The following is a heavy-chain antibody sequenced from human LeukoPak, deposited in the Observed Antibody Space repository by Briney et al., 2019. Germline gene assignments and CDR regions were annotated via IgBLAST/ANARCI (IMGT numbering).Heavy chain of an antibody. CDR2: INHSGST. Sequence: GSLRLSCAASGFIFGSYARGWIRRPPGKGREGMGEINHSGSTNYNPSLKSRVTISVDTSKNQFSLKLSSVTAADTAVYYCARGTILLFYYYYMDVWGKGTTVTVSS. CDR1: GFIFGSYA. J-gene: IGHJ6*03. D-gene: IGHD3-3*01. V-gene: IGHV4-34*01. CDR3: ARGTILLFYYYYMDV.